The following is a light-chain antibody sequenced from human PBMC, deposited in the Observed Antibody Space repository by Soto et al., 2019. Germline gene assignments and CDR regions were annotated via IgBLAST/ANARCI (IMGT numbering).Light chain of an antibody. CDR3: QQYGASPWT. CDR2: GIS. CDR1: QSVNSNY. Sequence: EIVMTQSPATLSVSPGERATLSCRASQSVNSNYLAWYQQKPGQAPRLLIYGISKRATDIPDRFSGSGSGTEFTLTISSLQPEDFATYYCQQYGASPWTFGQGTKVDIK. V-gene: IGKV3-20*01. J-gene: IGKJ1*01.